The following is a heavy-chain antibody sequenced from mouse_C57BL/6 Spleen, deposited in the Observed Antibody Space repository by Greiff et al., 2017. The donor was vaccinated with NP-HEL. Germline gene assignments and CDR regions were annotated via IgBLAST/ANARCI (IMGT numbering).Heavy chain of an antibody. Sequence: VQLQQSGPVLVKPGASVKMSCKASGYTFTDYYMNWVKQSHGKSLEWIGVINPYNGGTSYNQKFKGKATLTVDKSSSTAYMELNSLTSEDSAVYYCAKVVAPYYYAMDYWGQGTSVTVSS. CDR3: AKVVAPYYYAMDY. CDR2: INPYNGGT. CDR1: GYTFTDYY. J-gene: IGHJ4*01. V-gene: IGHV1-19*01. D-gene: IGHD1-1*01.